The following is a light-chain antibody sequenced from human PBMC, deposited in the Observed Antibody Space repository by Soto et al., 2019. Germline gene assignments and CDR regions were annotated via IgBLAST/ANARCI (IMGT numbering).Light chain of an antibody. CDR3: HQYNNWYA. CDR1: QSVSTN. CDR2: AAS. J-gene: IGKJ2*01. Sequence: EIVLRQSPDTLSMSPGERATLICRASQSVSTNLAWYQQKPGQAPRLLIYAASTRATGIPARFSASGSGTEFTLTINSLQSEDFAVYYCHQYNNWYAFGQGTSWRS. V-gene: IGKV3-15*01.